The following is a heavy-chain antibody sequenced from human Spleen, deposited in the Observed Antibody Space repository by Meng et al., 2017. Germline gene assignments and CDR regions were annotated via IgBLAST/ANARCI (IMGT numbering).Heavy chain of an antibody. D-gene: IGHD5-24*01. V-gene: IGHV4-34*01. Sequence: QVQLQQGGAGLLEPSETLSRTCVVSGGSFSDYYWSWIRQAPGKGLEWIGEINHSGSTIYNPSLESRATISVDTSQNNLSLKLSSVTAADSAVYYCARGPATMAHDFNYWGQGTLVTVSS. J-gene: IGHJ4*02. CDR2: INHSGST. CDR3: ARGPATMAHDFNY. CDR1: GGSFSDYY.